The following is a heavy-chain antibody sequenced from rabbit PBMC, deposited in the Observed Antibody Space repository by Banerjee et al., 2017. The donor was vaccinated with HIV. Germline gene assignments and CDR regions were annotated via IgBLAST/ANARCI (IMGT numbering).Heavy chain of an antibody. Sequence: QSLEESGGDLVKPGASLTLTCIASGFSFSNRYVMCWVRQAPGKGLEWIACINTSSGNTVYASWAKGRFTISKTSSTTVTLQMTSLTAADTATYFCARSQYAGDAGYGYYLWGPGTLVTVS. CDR2: INTSSGNT. CDR1: GFSFSNRYV. J-gene: IGHJ6*01. CDR3: ARSQYAGDAGYGYYL. V-gene: IGHV1S40*01. D-gene: IGHD6-1*01.